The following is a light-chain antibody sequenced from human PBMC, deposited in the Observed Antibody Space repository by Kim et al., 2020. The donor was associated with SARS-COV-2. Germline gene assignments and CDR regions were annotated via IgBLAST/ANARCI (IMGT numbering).Light chain of an antibody. CDR3: SSYTTSSTLV. CDR2: EVN. Sequence: QSALTQPASVSGSPGQSITISCTGTSSDVGSYNLVSWYQQHPGKAPKLVIYEVNKRPSGVSTRFSGSKSGNTASLTISGLQAEDEADYYCSSYTTSSTLVFGGGTQLTVL. J-gene: IGLJ3*02. V-gene: IGLV2-14*02. CDR1: SSDVGSYNL.